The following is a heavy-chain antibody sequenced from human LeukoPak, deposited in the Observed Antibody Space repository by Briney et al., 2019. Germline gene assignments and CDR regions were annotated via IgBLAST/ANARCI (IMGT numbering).Heavy chain of an antibody. CDR2: IHHPGST. J-gene: IGHJ4*02. D-gene: IGHD2-2*01. CDR3: ARDFWYCSGASCYS. Sequence: SETLSLTCIVSGYSISSGYWGWVRQPPGKGLEWIGSIHHPGSTYYNPSLKSRVTISIDTSKNQFSLKLSSVTAADTAVYYCARDFWYCSGASCYSWGQGTLVTVSS. V-gene: IGHV4-38-2*02. CDR1: GYSISSGY.